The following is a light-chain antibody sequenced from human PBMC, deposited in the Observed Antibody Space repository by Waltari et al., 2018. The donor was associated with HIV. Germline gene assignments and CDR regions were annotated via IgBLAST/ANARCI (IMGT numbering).Light chain of an antibody. CDR1: TSNVGSNF. V-gene: IGLV1-47*01. CDR2: RDN. J-gene: IGLJ1*01. CDR3: ATWDGSLGGAYV. Sequence: QSVLTQPPSASGTPGQRVTISCSGTTSNVGSNFVSWYQKLPGTAPNLLIYRDNRLPSGVPDRFSGSKSGASASLAISGLRSEDEADYYCATWDGSLGGAYVFGAGTKVSVL.